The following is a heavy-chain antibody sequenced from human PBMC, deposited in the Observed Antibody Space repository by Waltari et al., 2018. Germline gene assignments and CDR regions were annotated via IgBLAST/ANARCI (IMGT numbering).Heavy chain of an antibody. V-gene: IGHV1-69*13. Sequence: QVQLVQSGAEVKKPGSSVKVSCKASGGTFSSYAISWVRQAPGQGLEWMGGIIPIFGTANYAQKFQGRVTITADESTSTAYMELSSLRSEDTAVYYCARAVGRGLHPTGPGTIPFDYWGQGTLVTVSS. D-gene: IGHD1-1*01. J-gene: IGHJ4*02. CDR3: ARAVGRGLHPTGPGTIPFDY. CDR1: GGTFSSYA. CDR2: IIPIFGTA.